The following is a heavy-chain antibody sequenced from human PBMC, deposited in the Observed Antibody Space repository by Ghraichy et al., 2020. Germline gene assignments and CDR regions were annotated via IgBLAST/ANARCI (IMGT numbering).Heavy chain of an antibody. D-gene: IGHD6-19*01. Sequence: GESLNISCKGSGYSFTSYWIGWVRQMPGKGLEWMGIIYPGDSDARYSPSFQGQVTISADKSISTAYLQWSSLKASDTAMYYCARQSTVAGRDYWGQGTLVTVSS. CDR3: ARQSTVAGRDY. CDR1: GYSFTSYW. J-gene: IGHJ4*02. CDR2: IYPGDSDA. V-gene: IGHV5-51*01.